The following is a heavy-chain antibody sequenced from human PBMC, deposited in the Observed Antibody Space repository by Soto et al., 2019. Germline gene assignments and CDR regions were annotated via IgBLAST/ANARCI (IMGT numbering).Heavy chain of an antibody. CDR2: VNTDGATT. CDR1: GFTLSSHW. CDR3: ARDPYGAYYFDS. D-gene: IGHD4-17*01. J-gene: IGHJ4*02. Sequence: GGSLRLSCAASGFTLSSHWMHWVRQVPGKGLVWVARVNTDGATTNYADAVKGRFTISRDNAKNTVILQMDGLSSEDTAVYYCARDPYGAYYFDSWGLGTLVTVSS. V-gene: IGHV3-74*01.